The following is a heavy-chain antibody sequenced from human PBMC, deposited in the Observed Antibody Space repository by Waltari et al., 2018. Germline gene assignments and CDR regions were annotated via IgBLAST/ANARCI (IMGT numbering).Heavy chain of an antibody. D-gene: IGHD2-21*01. V-gene: IGHV3-33*01. J-gene: IGHJ4*02. CDR3: ARDLGVFIGVGDY. Sequence: QVQLVESGGGVVQPGRSLRLSCAASGFTFSSYGMHGVRQAPGNGLEGVAVIWYDGSNKYYADSVKGRFTISRANSKNTLYLQMNSLRAEDTAVYYCARDLGVFIGVGDYWGQGTLVTVSS. CDR1: GFTFSSYG. CDR2: IWYDGSNK.